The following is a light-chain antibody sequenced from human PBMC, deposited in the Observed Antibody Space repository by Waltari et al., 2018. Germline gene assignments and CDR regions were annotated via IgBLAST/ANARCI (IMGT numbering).Light chain of an antibody. V-gene: IGKV1-39*01. J-gene: IGKJ2*01. CDR2: AAS. CDR1: QSVSIY. Sequence: SPSSLSASVGDRVTITCRASQSVSIYLNWYQQKPGKAPKLLIYAASSLQSGVPSRFSGSGSGTDFTLTISSLQPEDFATYNCQQSHSSPYTFGQGTRLEIK. CDR3: QQSHSSPYT.